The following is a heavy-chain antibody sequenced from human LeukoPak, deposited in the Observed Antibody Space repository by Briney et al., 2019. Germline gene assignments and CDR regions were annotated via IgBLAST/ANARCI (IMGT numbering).Heavy chain of an antibody. CDR2: MNPNSGNT. Sequence: ASVKVSCKASGYTFTSYDIAWVRQATGQGLEWMGWMNPNSGNTGYAQRFQGRVTMTRNTSISTDYMDLSSLRSEDTAVYYCVRCDYYGSGSYQDSWGQGTLVTVSS. J-gene: IGHJ5*01. CDR3: VRCDYYGSGSYQDS. V-gene: IGHV1-8*01. CDR1: GYTFTSYD. D-gene: IGHD3-10*01.